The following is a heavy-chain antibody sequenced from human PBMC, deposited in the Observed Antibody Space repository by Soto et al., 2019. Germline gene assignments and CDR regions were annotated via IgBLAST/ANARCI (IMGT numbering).Heavy chain of an antibody. CDR1: GFTFSDYD. Sequence: GGSLRLSCAASGFTFSDYDMSWIRQAPGKGLEWVSYINSSGSTIYYDDSVKGRFTISRVNAKNSQYPQMNSLRAADTAAYYYARVSALRMVRVPFDYWGQGTLVTVSS. CDR2: INSSGSTI. D-gene: IGHD3-10*01. J-gene: IGHJ4*02. V-gene: IGHV3-11*01. CDR3: ARVSALRMVRVPFDY.